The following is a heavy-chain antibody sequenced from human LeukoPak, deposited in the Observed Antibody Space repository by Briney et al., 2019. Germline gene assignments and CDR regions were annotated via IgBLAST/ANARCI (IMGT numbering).Heavy chain of an antibody. CDR2: ISGSGGST. Sequence: GGSLRLSCAASGFTFSSYAMSWVRQAPGKGLEWVSAISGSGGSTYYADSVKGRFTISRDNSKNTLYLQMNSLRAEDTAVYYCANAKGQWFGDPYYFDYWGQGTLVTVSS. V-gene: IGHV3-23*01. D-gene: IGHD3-10*01. CDR1: GFTFSSYA. CDR3: ANAKGQWFGDPYYFDY. J-gene: IGHJ4*02.